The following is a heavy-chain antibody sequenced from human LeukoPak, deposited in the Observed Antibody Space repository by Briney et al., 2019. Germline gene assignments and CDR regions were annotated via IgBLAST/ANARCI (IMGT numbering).Heavy chain of an antibody. J-gene: IGHJ4*02. CDR1: GYTFTSYD. V-gene: IGHV1-8*01. CDR2: MNPNSGNT. CDR3: ARGAPPGYYFDY. Sequence: ASVKVSCKASGYTFTSYDINWVRQATGQGLEWMGWMNPNSGNTGYAQKFQGRVTMTRNTSISTAYMELSSLRSEDTAVYYCARGAPPGYYFDYWGQGTLVTVSS. D-gene: IGHD3-10*01.